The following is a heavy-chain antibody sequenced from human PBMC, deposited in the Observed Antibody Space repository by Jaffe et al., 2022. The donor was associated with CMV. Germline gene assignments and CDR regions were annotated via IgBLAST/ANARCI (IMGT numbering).Heavy chain of an antibody. Sequence: DVQLVESGGGLVKPGRSLGLSCAASGFSFGDYTLSWFRQAPGKGLEWVAFIRSKAYGGTEEYAASVKGRFTISRDDSKSIAYLQMNSLKIEDTAVYYCTRDYYESSGDYGQFDYWGRGTLVIVSS. V-gene: IGHV3-49*05. J-gene: IGHJ4*02. CDR1: GFSFGDYT. D-gene: IGHD3-22*01. CDR3: TRDYYESSGDYGQFDY. CDR2: IRSKAYGGTE.